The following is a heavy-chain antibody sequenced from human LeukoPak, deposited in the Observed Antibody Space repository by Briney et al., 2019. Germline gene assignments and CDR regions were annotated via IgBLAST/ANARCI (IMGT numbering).Heavy chain of an antibody. CDR3: ARRGDTPMIGDH. D-gene: IGHD5-18*01. CDR1: GFKFSDHY. Sequence: GGSQRLSCAASGFKFSDHYIDWVRQAPGKGLEWLSYLSNTGNIHYAQSVKGRFTISRDNAKNSLYLQMDGLRAEDTAVYYCARRGDTPMIGDHWGQGILVTVAS. CDR2: LSNTGNI. V-gene: IGHV3-69-1*02. J-gene: IGHJ4*02.